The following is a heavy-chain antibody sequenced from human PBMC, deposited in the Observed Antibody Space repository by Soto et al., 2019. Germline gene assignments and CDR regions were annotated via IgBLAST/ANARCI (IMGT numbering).Heavy chain of an antibody. CDR1: GFTFSSYA. V-gene: IGHV3-30-3*01. CDR3: ARDQAVQVLRFLEWSSYGMDV. Sequence: PGGSLRLSCAASGFTFSSYAMHWVRQAPGKGLEWVAVISYDGSNKYYADSVKGRFTISRDNSKNTLYLQMNSLRAEDTAVYYCARDQAVQVLRFLEWSSYGMDVWGQGTTVTVSS. CDR2: ISYDGSNK. D-gene: IGHD3-3*01. J-gene: IGHJ6*02.